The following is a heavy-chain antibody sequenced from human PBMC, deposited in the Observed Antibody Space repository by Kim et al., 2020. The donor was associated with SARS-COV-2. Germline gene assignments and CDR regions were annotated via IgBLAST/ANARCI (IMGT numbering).Heavy chain of an antibody. CDR3: AKDMVGNKADYFDF. CDR1: GFTFSSYA. J-gene: IGHJ4*02. CDR2: ISGSGGGGST. D-gene: IGHD3-10*01. Sequence: GGSLRLSCAASGFTFSSYAMSWVRQAPGKGPEWVSTISGSGGGGSTYYADSVKGRFTISRDNSKNTMYLQMNSLRAEDTAVYYCAKDMVGNKADYFDFWGQGTLVTVSS. V-gene: IGHV3-23*01.